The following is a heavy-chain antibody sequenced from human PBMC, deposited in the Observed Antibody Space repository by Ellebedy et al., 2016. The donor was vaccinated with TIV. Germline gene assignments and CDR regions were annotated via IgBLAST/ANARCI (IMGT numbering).Heavy chain of an antibody. V-gene: IGHV3-13*01. Sequence: ESLKISCVASGFTFSTYDMPWVRQGSGNGLEWVSSLGAAGDTYYVGFVKGRVAISRENAKNSLYLQRNNLRVGDTADYSCARATAGFDYWGQGTLVTVSS. CDR2: LGAAGDT. D-gene: IGHD1-14*01. CDR1: GFTFSTYD. CDR3: ARATAGFDY. J-gene: IGHJ4*02.